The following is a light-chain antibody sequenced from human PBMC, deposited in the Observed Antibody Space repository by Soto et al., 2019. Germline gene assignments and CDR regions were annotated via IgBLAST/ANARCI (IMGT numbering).Light chain of an antibody. CDR1: NSNIGSTS. Sequence: QSVLTQPPSASGTPGQRVTISCSGDNSNIGSTSVNWYQQLPGTAPRPLIYFNNQRPSGVPDRFSCSKSGTSASLAISGLQSEDGADYYCAAWDDSLNGPVFGGGTKLTVL. J-gene: IGLJ2*01. CDR3: AAWDDSLNGPV. V-gene: IGLV1-44*01. CDR2: FNN.